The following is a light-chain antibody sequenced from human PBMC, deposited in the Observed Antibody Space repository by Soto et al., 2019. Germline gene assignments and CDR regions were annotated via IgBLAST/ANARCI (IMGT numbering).Light chain of an antibody. CDR1: SSDVGGYNY. Sequence: QSALTQPPSASGSPGQSVTISCTGTSSDVGGYNYVSWYQQHPGKAPKLMIYEVSKRPSGVPDRFSGSKSGNTASLTVSGLQAEDEADYYCSSYAGSNRGNVFGTGTQLTVL. J-gene: IGLJ1*01. CDR3: SSYAGSNRGNV. CDR2: EVS. V-gene: IGLV2-8*01.